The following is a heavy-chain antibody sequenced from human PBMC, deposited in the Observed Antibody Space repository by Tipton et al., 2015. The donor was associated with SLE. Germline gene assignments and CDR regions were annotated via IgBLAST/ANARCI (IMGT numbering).Heavy chain of an antibody. CDR2: IYYSGST. J-gene: IGHJ4*02. CDR3: ARDILTGSDY. Sequence: TLSLTCTVSGGSISSYYWSWIRQPPGKGLEWIGYIYYSGSTNYNPSLKSRVTISVDTSKNQFSLKLSSVTAADPAVYYCARDILTGSDYWGQGTLVTVSS. V-gene: IGHV4-59*01. CDR1: GGSISSYY. D-gene: IGHD3-9*01.